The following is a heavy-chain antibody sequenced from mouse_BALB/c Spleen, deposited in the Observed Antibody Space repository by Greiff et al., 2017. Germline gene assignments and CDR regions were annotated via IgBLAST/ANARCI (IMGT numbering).Heavy chain of an antibody. D-gene: IGHD2-4*01. CDR3: ARMTITTGFAY. Sequence: VKLQESGAELAKPGASVKMSCKASGYTFTSYWMHWVKQRPGQGLEWIGYINPSTGYTEYNQKFKDKATLTADKSSSTAYMQLSSLTSEDSAVYYCARMTITTGFAYWGQGTLVTVSA. CDR2: INPSTGYT. V-gene: IGHV1-7*01. CDR1: GYTFTSYW. J-gene: IGHJ3*01.